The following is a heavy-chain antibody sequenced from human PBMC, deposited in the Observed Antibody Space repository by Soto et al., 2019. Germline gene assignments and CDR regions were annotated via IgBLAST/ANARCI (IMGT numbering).Heavy chain of an antibody. Sequence: GGSLRLSCAASGFTFSSYAMSWVRQAPGKGLEWVSAISGSGGSTYYADSVKGRFTISRDNSKNTLYLQMNSLRAEDTAVYYCAKSDYYGSGSYGSSVYWGQGTLVTVSS. D-gene: IGHD3-10*01. CDR3: AKSDYYGSGSYGSSVY. J-gene: IGHJ4*02. CDR1: GFTFSSYA. V-gene: IGHV3-23*01. CDR2: ISGSGGST.